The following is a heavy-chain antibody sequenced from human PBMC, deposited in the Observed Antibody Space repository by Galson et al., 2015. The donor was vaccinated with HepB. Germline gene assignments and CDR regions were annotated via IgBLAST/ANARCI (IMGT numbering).Heavy chain of an antibody. CDR1: GYTFTSYY. CDR2: INPSGGST. CDR3: ARRGVKGGYHDSSGYLDAFDI. V-gene: IGHV1-46*01. Sequence: SVKVSCKASGYTFTSYYMHWVRQAPGQGLEWMGIINPSGGSTSYAQKFQGRVTMTRDTSTSTVYMELSSLRSEDTAVYYCARRGVKGGYHDSSGYLDAFDIWGQGTMVTVSS. D-gene: IGHD3-22*01. J-gene: IGHJ3*02.